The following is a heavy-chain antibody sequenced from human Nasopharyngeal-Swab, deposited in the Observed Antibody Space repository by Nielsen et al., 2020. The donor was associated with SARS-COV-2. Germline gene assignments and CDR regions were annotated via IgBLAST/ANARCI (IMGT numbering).Heavy chain of an antibody. Sequence: GSLRLSCAVYGGSFSGYYWSWIRQPPGKGLEWIGEINHSGSTNYNPSLKSRVTISVDTSKNQFSLKLSSVTAADTAVYYCASYSRLLGLFDYWGQGTLVTVSS. CDR1: GGSFSGYY. J-gene: IGHJ4*02. D-gene: IGHD2-15*01. CDR2: INHSGST. V-gene: IGHV4-34*01. CDR3: ASYSRLLGLFDY.